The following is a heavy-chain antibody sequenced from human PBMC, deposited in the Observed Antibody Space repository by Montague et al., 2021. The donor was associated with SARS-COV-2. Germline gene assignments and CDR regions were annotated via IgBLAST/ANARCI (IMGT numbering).Heavy chain of an antibody. CDR2: INHSGST. CDR1: GGSFSGYY. D-gene: IGHD6-13*01. Sequence: SETLSLTCAVYGGSFSGYYWSWIRQPPGKGLEWIGEINHSGSTNYNPSLKSRVTISVDTSKNQFSLKLGSVTAADTAVYYCARDSIAAAGTDYWGQGTLVTVSS. CDR3: ARDSIAAAGTDY. V-gene: IGHV4-34*01. J-gene: IGHJ4*02.